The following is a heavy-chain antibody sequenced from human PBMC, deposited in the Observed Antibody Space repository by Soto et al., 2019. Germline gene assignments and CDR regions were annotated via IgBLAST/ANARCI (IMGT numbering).Heavy chain of an antibody. D-gene: IGHD6-6*01. V-gene: IGHV3-33*01. J-gene: IGHJ4*02. Sequence: GGSLRLSCAASGFTFSSYGMHWVRQAPGKGLEWVAVIWYDGSNKYYADSVKGRFTISRDNSKNTLYLQMNSLRAEDTVVYYCARDWGSSSSYPGLAKYWGQGTLVTVSS. CDR2: IWYDGSNK. CDR3: ARDWGSSSSYPGLAKY. CDR1: GFTFSSYG.